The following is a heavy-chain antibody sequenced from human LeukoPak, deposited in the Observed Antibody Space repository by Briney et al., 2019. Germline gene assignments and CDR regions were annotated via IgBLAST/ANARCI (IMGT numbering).Heavy chain of an antibody. J-gene: IGHJ5*02. D-gene: IGHD6-19*01. CDR3: ARHGGRAVAGTPYWFDP. Sequence: SEIPFGTCSKSGGSSSSSSYYWGWIRQPPGKGLEWIGSIYYSGSTYYNPSLKSRVTISVDTSKNQFSLKLSSVTAADTAVYYCARHGGRAVAGTPYWFDPWGQGTLVTVSS. CDR1: GGSSSSSSYY. V-gene: IGHV4-39*01. CDR2: IYYSGST.